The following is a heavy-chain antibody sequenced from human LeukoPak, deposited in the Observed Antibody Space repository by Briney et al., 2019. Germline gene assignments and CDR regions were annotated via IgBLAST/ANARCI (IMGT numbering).Heavy chain of an antibody. CDR3: ARDLSAAFDF. V-gene: IGHV3-33*01. CDR1: GFPFSSYG. Sequence: GTSLRLFCAASGFPFSSYGMHWVRQAPGKGLEWVARLVYDARSDYANSVKGRFSISRDDSKNTLFLDMSNLRVEDTALYYCARDLSAAFDFWGQGVLVTVSS. D-gene: IGHD6-25*01. J-gene: IGHJ4*02. CDR2: LVYDARS.